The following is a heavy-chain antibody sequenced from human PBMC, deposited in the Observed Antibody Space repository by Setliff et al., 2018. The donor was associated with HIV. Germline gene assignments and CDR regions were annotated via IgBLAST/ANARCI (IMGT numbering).Heavy chain of an antibody. Sequence: GPSVKVSCKASGYLFTGYYMHWVRQAPGQGLEWMGWINPNSGGTNYAQKFQGRVAMTRDTSMSTAYMELNRLTFDDTAVYYCARTQYDRVEEYFQYWGQGTLVTVSS. CDR3: ARTQYDRVEEYFQY. J-gene: IGHJ1*01. CDR1: GYLFTGYY. D-gene: IGHD3-22*01. CDR2: INPNSGGT. V-gene: IGHV1-2*02.